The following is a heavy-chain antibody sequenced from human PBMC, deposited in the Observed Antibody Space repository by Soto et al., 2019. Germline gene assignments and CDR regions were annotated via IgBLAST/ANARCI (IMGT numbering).Heavy chain of an antibody. CDR1: GYRKSVDL. CDR2: INPSGGST. Sequence: VNGACKSAGYRKSVDLRRRRRQAPGQGLEWMGIINPSGGSTSYAQKLQGRVTMTTDTSTSTAYMELRSLRSDDTAVYYCARSEAGWFDPWGQGTLVTVSS. J-gene: IGHJ5*02. V-gene: IGHV1-46*01. D-gene: IGHD6-19*01. CDR3: ARSEAGWFDP.